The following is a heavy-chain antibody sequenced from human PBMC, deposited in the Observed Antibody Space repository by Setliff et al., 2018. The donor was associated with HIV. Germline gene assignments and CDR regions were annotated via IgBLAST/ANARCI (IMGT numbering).Heavy chain of an antibody. V-gene: IGHV4-34*01. CDR1: SESFSGYF. CDR3: ARRPMIRGKPFDL. D-gene: IGHD3-10*01. CDR2: INQGGTS. Sequence: TSETLSLTCAVYSESFSGYFWSWMRQFPGKGLEWITEINQGGTSNYNPSLKSRVTVSVDLSKNQFPLTLTSVTAADTATYYCARRPMIRGKPFDLWGQGTLVTVSS. J-gene: IGHJ4*02.